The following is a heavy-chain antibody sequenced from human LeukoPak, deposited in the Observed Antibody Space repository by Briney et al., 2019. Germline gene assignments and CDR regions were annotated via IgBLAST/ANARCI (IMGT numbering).Heavy chain of an antibody. Sequence: ASVKVSCKPSGSTFTGYYMHWVRQAPGQGLEWMGWINPNSGDTNYAQKFQGRVTMTRDTSISTAYMELSRLRSDDTAVYYCARGRGSYCFDYWGQGTLVTVSS. D-gene: IGHD1-26*01. V-gene: IGHV1-2*02. J-gene: IGHJ4*02. CDR2: INPNSGDT. CDR1: GSTFTGYY. CDR3: ARGRGSYCFDY.